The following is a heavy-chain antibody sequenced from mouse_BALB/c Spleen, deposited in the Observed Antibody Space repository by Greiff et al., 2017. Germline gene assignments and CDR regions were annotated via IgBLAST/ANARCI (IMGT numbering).Heavy chain of an antibody. Sequence: EVKLQESGGGLVKPGGSLKLSCAASGFTFSSYAMSWVRQSPEKRLEWVAEISSGGSYTYYPDTVTGRFTISRDNAKNTLYLEMSSLRSEDTAMYYCARAESTMSKDWYFDVWGAGTTVTVSS. J-gene: IGHJ1*01. D-gene: IGHD2-4*01. CDR1: GFTFSSYA. CDR2: ISSGGSYT. V-gene: IGHV5-9-4*01. CDR3: ARAESTMSKDWYFDV.